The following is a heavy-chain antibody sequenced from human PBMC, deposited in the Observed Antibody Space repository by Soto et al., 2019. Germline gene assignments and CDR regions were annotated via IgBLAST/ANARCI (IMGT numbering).Heavy chain of an antibody. J-gene: IGHJ4*02. D-gene: IGHD3-10*01. CDR1: VFTFSSYE. CDR2: ISRSGGTI. V-gene: IGHV3-48*03. CDR3: ARLPYGAGSGVDC. Sequence: EVQLVESGGGLVQPGGSLRLSCAASVFTFSSYEMNWVRQAPGKGLEWISYISRSGGTIYYADSVRGRFTISRDNAKNSLFLQMNSLRLEDTAVYYCARLPYGAGSGVDCWGQGSLVSVSS.